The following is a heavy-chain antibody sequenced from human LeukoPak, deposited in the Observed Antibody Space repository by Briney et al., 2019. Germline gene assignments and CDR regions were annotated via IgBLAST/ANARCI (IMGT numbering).Heavy chain of an antibody. CDR1: GFTFSSYA. V-gene: IGHV3-23*01. D-gene: IGHD2-2*01. CDR3: AKDSTRYCSSTSCLYFDY. Sequence: GGSLRLSCAASGFTFSSYAMSWVRQAPGKGLEWVSAISGSGGSTYYADSVKGRFTISRDNSKNTLYLQMNSLRAGDTAVYYCAKDSTRYCSSTSCLYFDYWGQGTLVTVSS. J-gene: IGHJ4*02. CDR2: ISGSGGST.